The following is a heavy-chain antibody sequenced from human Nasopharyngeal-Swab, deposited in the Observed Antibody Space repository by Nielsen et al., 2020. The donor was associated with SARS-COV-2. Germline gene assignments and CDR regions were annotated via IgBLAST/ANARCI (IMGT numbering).Heavy chain of an antibody. V-gene: IGHV4-4*07. J-gene: IGHJ6*02. CDR2: IYSSGSI. D-gene: IGHD1-1*01. CDR1: GGSINSDY. Sequence: SETLSLTCNVSGGSINSDYWSWIRQPAGKGLEWIGRIYSSGSINYNPSLKSRVTMSVDKSNNQVSLKLSSVTAADTAVYYCARDKRPTSMDLWGQGTTVTVSS. CDR3: ARDKRPTSMDL.